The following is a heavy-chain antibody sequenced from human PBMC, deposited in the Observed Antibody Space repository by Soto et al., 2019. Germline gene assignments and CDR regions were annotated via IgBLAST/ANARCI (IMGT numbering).Heavy chain of an antibody. D-gene: IGHD6-13*01. J-gene: IGHJ5*02. V-gene: IGHV1-69*01. CDR1: VGTFSSYA. CDR3: ERDIIAAAGTHRCDP. Sequence: QVQLVPSGAEVNKPGSSVTVACKASVGTFSSYAISWVRQAPGQGPEWMGGIIPIYGTATYAQKFQGIVTIAEDESPSKAYSELSRLRSEDTAVDDCERDIIAAAGTHRCDPWGQGTLVTVSS. CDR2: IIPIYGTA.